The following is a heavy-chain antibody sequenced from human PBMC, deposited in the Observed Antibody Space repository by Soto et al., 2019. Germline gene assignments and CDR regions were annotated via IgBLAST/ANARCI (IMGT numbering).Heavy chain of an antibody. J-gene: IGHJ4*02. Sequence: PSETLSLTCAVYGGSFSGYYWTWIRQTPGKGLEWIGEIYHSGSTNYNPSLKSRVTISVDTSKNQFSLKLSSVTAADTAVYYCARLGGYYRGFDYWGQGTLVTVSS. CDR2: IYHSGST. CDR1: GGSFSGYY. CDR3: ARLGGYYRGFDY. V-gene: IGHV4-34*01. D-gene: IGHD3-3*01.